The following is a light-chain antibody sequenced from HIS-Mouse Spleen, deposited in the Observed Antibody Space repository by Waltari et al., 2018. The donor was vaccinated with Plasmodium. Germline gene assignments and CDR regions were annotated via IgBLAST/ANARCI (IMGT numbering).Light chain of an antibody. Sequence: QSALTQPASVSGSPGQSITISCTGTSSDVGSYNLVSWYQQHPGKAPKRMIYEGSKRPSGVSNRFSGSKSGNTASLTISWLQAEDEADYYCCSYAGSSTYVFGTGTKVTVL. V-gene: IGLV2-23*01. CDR1: SSDVGSYNL. CDR2: EGS. J-gene: IGLJ1*01. CDR3: CSYAGSSTYV.